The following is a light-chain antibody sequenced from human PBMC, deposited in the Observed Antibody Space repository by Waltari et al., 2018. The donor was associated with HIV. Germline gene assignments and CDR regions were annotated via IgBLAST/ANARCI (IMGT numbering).Light chain of an antibody. CDR1: HSVQHS. CDR3: QQRISWPPT. CDR2: YAS. V-gene: IGKV3-11*01. Sequence: EIVLTQSPATLSLSPGDRATLSCKANHSVQHSLVWYQQKPRQPPRLLVYYASKRATGTSPRFSCSGSGTDFTLSISSLEPEDFALYCCQQRISWPPTFGGGTRVEV. J-gene: IGKJ4*01.